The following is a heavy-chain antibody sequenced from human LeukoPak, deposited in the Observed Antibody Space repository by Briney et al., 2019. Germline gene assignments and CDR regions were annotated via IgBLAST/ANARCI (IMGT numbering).Heavy chain of an antibody. CDR1: GFTFSSYA. Sequence: GGSLRLSCAASGFTFSSYAMHWVRQAPGKGLEWVAVISYDGSNKYYADSVKGRFTISRDNSKDTLYLQMNSLRAEDTAVYYCARSPRDSLRPRTNYYGMDVWGQGTTVTVSS. CDR3: ARSPRDSLRPRTNYYGMDV. J-gene: IGHJ6*02. D-gene: IGHD1-1*01. V-gene: IGHV3-30-3*01. CDR2: ISYDGSNK.